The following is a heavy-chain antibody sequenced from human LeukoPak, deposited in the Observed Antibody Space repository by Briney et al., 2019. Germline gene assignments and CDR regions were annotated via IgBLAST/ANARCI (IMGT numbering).Heavy chain of an antibody. D-gene: IGHD3-22*01. CDR2: IYYSGST. Sequence: SETLSLTCTVSGGSISSGTYYWGWIRQPPGKGLEWIGSIYYSGSTYYNPSLKSRVTISVDTSKNQFSLKLSSVTAADTAVYYCARDRRYSDSSGYIRGFDYWGQGTLVTVSS. CDR1: GGSISSGTYY. CDR3: ARDRRYSDSSGYIRGFDY. V-gene: IGHV4-39*07. J-gene: IGHJ4*02.